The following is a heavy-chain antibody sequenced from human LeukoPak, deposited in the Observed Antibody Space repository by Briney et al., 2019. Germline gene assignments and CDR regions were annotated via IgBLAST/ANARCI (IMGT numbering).Heavy chain of an antibody. CDR3: TKSDWFDP. CDR1: GFTFSSYW. CDR2: IKNDGSST. J-gene: IGHJ5*02. V-gene: IGHV3-74*01. Sequence: GGSLRLSCAASGFTFSSYWMSWVRQAPGKGLVWVSRIKNDGSSTSYADSVKGRFTISRDNAKNTLYLQMNSLRVEDTAMYYCTKSDWFDPWGQGTLVIVSS.